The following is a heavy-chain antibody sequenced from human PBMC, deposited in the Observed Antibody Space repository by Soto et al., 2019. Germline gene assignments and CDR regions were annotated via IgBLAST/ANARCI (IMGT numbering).Heavy chain of an antibody. CDR1: GYTFRSYG. Sequence: ASVKVSCKASGYTFRSYGLSWVRQAAGQGLEWMGWLSGYNGNTNYAQKFQGRVTMTTDTSTSTAYMELTSLRSDDTGIYYCARTYSSSSAHSYFYMDVWGKGTTVTVSS. J-gene: IGHJ6*03. D-gene: IGHD6-6*01. V-gene: IGHV1-18*01. CDR3: ARTYSSSSAHSYFYMDV. CDR2: LSGYNGNT.